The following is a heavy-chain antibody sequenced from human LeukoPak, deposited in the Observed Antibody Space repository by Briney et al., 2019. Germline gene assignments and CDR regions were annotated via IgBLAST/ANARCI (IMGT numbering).Heavy chain of an antibody. CDR2: IYYSGST. CDR1: GGSISSSSYY. J-gene: IGHJ5*02. Sequence: PSETLSLTCTVSGGSISSSSYYWGWIRQPPGKGLVWIGSIYYSGSTYYNPSLKSRVTISVDTSKNQFSLKLSSVTAADTAVYYCARDGSGSYGWFDPWGQGTLVTVSS. D-gene: IGHD3-10*01. CDR3: ARDGSGSYGWFDP. V-gene: IGHV4-39*07.